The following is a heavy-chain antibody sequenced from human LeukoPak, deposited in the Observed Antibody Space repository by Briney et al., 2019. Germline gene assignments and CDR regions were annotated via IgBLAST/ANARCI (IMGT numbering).Heavy chain of an antibody. Sequence: PGGSLGLSCAASGFMFSSDAMHWVRQAPGKGLEWVAVISYDGSNKYYADSEKGRIAISRDNSKNMLYLEMSSLRAEDTAVYYCARGSQWLDSWFDCWGQGTLVTVSS. V-gene: IGHV3-30*09. J-gene: IGHJ4*02. CDR2: ISYDGSNK. D-gene: IGHD6-19*01. CDR1: GFMFSSDA. CDR3: ARGSQWLDSWFDC.